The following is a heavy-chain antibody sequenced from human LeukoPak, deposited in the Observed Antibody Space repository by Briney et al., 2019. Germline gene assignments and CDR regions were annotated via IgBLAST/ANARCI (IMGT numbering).Heavy chain of an antibody. CDR1: GFTFSSYS. D-gene: IGHD3-10*01. Sequence: GGSLRLSCAASGFTFSSYSMNWVRQAPGKGLEWVSYISSSSSTIYYADSVKGRLTISRDNAKNSLYLQMNSLRAEDTAVYYCARSYGSGSSYYFDYWGQGTLVTVSS. CDR2: ISSSSSTI. CDR3: ARSYGSGSSYYFDY. J-gene: IGHJ4*02. V-gene: IGHV3-48*01.